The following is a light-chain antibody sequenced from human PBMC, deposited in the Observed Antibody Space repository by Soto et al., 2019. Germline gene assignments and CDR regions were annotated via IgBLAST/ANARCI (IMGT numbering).Light chain of an antibody. CDR1: RSDVGNYNL. Sequence: QSALTQPASVSGSPGQSITISCAGTRSDVGNYNLVSWYQQHPGKAPELMIYEVNKRPSGVSNRFSGSKSGNTASLTISGLQAEDEADYYCCSYAGSDTWAFGGGTKLTVL. CDR3: CSYAGSDTWA. CDR2: EVN. V-gene: IGLV2-23*02. J-gene: IGLJ3*02.